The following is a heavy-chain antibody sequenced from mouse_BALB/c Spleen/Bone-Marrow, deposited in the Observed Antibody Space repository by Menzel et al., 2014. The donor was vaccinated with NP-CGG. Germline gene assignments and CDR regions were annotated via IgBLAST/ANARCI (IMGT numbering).Heavy chain of an antibody. D-gene: IGHD1-1*01. CDR3: ARSGYGSSYDY. CDR1: GYTFTSYW. V-gene: IGHV1-80*01. CDR2: IYPGDGAT. J-gene: IGHJ2*01. Sequence: VQLQESGAELVRPGASVKLSCKASGYTFTSYWMNWVKQRPGQGLEWIGQIYPGDGATNYNGKFKGTATLTADKSSSTACMQLSSLTSEESAVYFCARSGYGSSYDYWGQGTTLTVSS.